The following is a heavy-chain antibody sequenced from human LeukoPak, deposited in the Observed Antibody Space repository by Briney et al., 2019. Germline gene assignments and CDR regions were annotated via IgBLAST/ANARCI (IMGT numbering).Heavy chain of an antibody. Sequence: GSLRLSCSASGFTVITSFMSWVRQAPGKGLEWVSVIYNDGTTYYADSVKGRFTISRDNPKNTLYLQMNALRAEDTAVYYCAKDFRIGYSAHFDYWGQGALVTVSS. D-gene: IGHD2-21*01. J-gene: IGHJ4*02. CDR3: AKDFRIGYSAHFDY. V-gene: IGHV3-53*01. CDR1: GFTVITSF. CDR2: IYNDGTT.